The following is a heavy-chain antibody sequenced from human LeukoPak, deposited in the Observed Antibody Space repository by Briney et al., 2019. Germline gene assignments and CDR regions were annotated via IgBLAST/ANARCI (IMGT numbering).Heavy chain of an antibody. CDR3: ARDGALGL. CDR2: IYNDGNT. J-gene: IGHJ4*02. Sequence: GGSLRLSCVASGFTVSSNYMNWVRQAPGKGLEWVSAIYNDGNTYYADSVKGRFTISRDNSKNTLYLQMNSLRAEDTAVYYCARDGALGLWGQGTLVTVSS. V-gene: IGHV3-53*01. D-gene: IGHD3/OR15-3a*01. CDR1: GFTVSSNY.